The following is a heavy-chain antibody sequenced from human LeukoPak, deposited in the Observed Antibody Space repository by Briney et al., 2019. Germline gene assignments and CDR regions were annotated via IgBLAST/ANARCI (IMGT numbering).Heavy chain of an antibody. J-gene: IGHJ3*02. Sequence: RASVKVSCKASGYTFTSYDINWVRQATGQGLEWMGWMNLNSGNTGYAQKFQGRVTMTRNTSISTAYMELSSLRSDDTAVYYCAREPMTTVTTDASDIWGQGTMVTVSS. CDR2: MNLNSGNT. CDR1: GYTFTSYD. V-gene: IGHV1-8*01. CDR3: AREPMTTVTTDASDI. D-gene: IGHD4-17*01.